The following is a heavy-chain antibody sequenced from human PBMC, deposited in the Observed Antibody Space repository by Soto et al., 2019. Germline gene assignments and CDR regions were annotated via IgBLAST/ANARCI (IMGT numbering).Heavy chain of an antibody. J-gene: IGHJ6*02. Sequence: SETLSLTCAVYGGSFSGYYWSWIRQPPGKGLGWIGEINHSGSTNYNPSLKSRVTISVDTSKNQFSLKLSSVTAADTAVYYCARWTILGATGMDVWGQGTTVTVSS. CDR3: ARWTILGATGMDV. CDR2: INHSGST. CDR1: GGSFSGYY. V-gene: IGHV4-34*01. D-gene: IGHD1-26*01.